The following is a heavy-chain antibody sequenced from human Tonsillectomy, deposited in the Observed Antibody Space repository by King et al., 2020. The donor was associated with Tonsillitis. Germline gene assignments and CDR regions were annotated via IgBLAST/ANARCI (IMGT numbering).Heavy chain of an antibody. D-gene: IGHD3-3*01. CDR2: IYYSGRT. V-gene: IGHV4-59*01. CDR3: ARGTDYDFWSGYYTLYYFDY. J-gene: IGHJ4*02. Sequence: VQLQESGPGLVKPSETLSLTCTVSGGSISRYYWSWIRQHPGKVLECIGNIYYSGRTNYNPSLRSRVTISVDTSKNQFSLKLSSVTAADTAVYYCARGTDYDFWSGYYTLYYFDYWGQGTLVTVSS. CDR1: GGSISRYY.